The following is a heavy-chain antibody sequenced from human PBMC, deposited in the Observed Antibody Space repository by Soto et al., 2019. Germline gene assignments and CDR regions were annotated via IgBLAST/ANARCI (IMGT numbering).Heavy chain of an antibody. V-gene: IGHV3-11*01. J-gene: IGHJ4*02. CDR1: GFIFSDYY. Sequence: GSLRLSCAASGFIFSDYYMTWIRQAPGKGLEWVAYISVSGSTIYYADSVEGRFTISRDNAKNSVFLQMTGLRADDTAVYYCARDRPYDATGLDDWGQGNVVTVYS. CDR3: ARDRPYDATGLDD. D-gene: IGHD2-15*01. CDR2: ISVSGSTI.